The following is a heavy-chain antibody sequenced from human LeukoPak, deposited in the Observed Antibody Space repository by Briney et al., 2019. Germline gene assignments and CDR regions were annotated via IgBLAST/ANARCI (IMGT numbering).Heavy chain of an antibody. J-gene: IGHJ3*02. CDR1: DYYISSGHY. CDR3: ARSILTGSFDI. Sequence: SETLSLTCTVSDYYISSGHYWGWIRQPPGKGLEWIGSIYYSGSTYYNPSLKSRVTISVDTSKNQFSLKLSSVTAADTAVYYCARSILTGSFDIWGQGTMVTVSS. D-gene: IGHD3-9*01. V-gene: IGHV4-38-2*02. CDR2: IYYSGST.